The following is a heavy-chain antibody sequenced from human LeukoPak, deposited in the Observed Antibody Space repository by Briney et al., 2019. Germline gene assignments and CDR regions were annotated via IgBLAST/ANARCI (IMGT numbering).Heavy chain of an antibody. Sequence: ASVKVSCTASGYTFTSYGISWVRQAPGQGHEWMGWISGYNGNTNYAQKIQGRVTMTTDTSTSTAYMELRSLRSDDTAVYYCARDPATTYYYDSSGYYRFDYWGQGTLVTVSS. J-gene: IGHJ4*02. CDR1: GYTFTSYG. D-gene: IGHD3-22*01. V-gene: IGHV1-18*01. CDR3: ARDPATTYYYDSSGYYRFDY. CDR2: ISGYNGNT.